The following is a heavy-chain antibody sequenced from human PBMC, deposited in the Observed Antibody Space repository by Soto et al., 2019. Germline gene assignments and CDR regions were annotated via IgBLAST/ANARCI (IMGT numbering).Heavy chain of an antibody. CDR1: GGSFSSGSYF. CDR3: ARDRAGTPASSNGRDV. V-gene: IGHV4-61*01. Sequence: SETLSLTCTVSGGSFSSGSYFWSLFRHPPGNGLEWLGYIYYTGSTNYNPYLKSRVTMSLDTYKNQFSLKLSSVTAADAAVYYCARDRAGTPASSNGRDVCGRASSITVCS. D-gene: IGHD1-7*01. J-gene: IGHJ6*02. CDR2: IYYTGST.